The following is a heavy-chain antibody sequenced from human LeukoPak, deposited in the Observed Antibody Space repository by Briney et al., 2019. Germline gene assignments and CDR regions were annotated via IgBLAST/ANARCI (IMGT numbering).Heavy chain of an antibody. D-gene: IGHD5-24*01. V-gene: IGHV3-49*04. CDR2: IRSKAYGGTT. J-gene: IGHJ4*02. CDR3: TRVEMATITLDY. CDR1: GFTFGDYA. Sequence: GRSLRLSCTASGFTFGDYAMSWVRQAPGKGLEWVGFIRSKAYGGTTEYAASVKGRFTISRDDSKSIAYLQMNSLKTEDTAVYYCTRVEMATITLDYWGQGTLVTVSS.